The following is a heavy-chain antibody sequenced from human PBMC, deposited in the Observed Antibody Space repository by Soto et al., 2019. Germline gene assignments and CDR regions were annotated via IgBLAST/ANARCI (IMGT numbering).Heavy chain of an antibody. CDR2: VYYSGST. J-gene: IGHJ4*02. CDR3: AKYRRTDAEGYTLDF. Sequence: EELPLPCSRSGGMMRRYYWIGFRQPLGKEMEWIGYVYYSGSTKYNPSLGSRVTISADTSKNQFSLRVTSVTAADTAVYYCAKYRRTDAEGYTLDFWGQ. D-gene: IGHD2-15*01. CDR1: GGMMRRYY. V-gene: IGHV4-59*01.